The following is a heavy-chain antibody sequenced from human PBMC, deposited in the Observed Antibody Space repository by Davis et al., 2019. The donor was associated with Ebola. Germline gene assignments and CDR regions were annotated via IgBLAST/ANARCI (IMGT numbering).Heavy chain of an antibody. V-gene: IGHV3-11*01. CDR3: AKDRCSGGSCHLDY. J-gene: IGHJ4*02. CDR2: ISNTGKTI. CDR1: GFTFSDYF. D-gene: IGHD2-15*01. Sequence: GESLKISCAASGFTFSDYFFIWIRQSLQKGLEWISYISNTGKTIYYADSVKGRFTISRDNAKNSLYLQMNSLRSDDTALYYCAKDRCSGGSCHLDYWGQGTLVTVSS.